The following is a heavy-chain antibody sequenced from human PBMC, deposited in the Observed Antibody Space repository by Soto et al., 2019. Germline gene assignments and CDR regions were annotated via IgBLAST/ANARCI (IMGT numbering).Heavy chain of an antibody. Sequence: PGGSLRLCCAASGFTFDDYAMHWVRQAPGKGLEWVSGISWNSGSIGYADSVKGRFTISRDNAKNSLYLQMNSLRAEDTALYYCARTMAYDSSGYYYWGQGTLVTVSS. D-gene: IGHD3-22*01. CDR1: GFTFDDYA. J-gene: IGHJ4*02. V-gene: IGHV3-9*01. CDR3: ARTMAYDSSGYYY. CDR2: ISWNSGSI.